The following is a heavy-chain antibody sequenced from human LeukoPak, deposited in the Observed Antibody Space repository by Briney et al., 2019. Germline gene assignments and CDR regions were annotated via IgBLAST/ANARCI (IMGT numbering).Heavy chain of an antibody. Sequence: GGSLRLSCAASGFTFSSYAMSWVRQAPGKGLEWVSAISGSGGSTYYADSVKGRFTISRDNSKNTLYLQMNSLRAEDTAVYYCAKGERGGCSSTSCYPKVHDYWGQGTLVTVSS. CDR2: ISGSGGST. J-gene: IGHJ4*02. CDR1: GFTFSSYA. CDR3: AKGERGGCSSTSCYPKVHDY. V-gene: IGHV3-23*01. D-gene: IGHD2-2*01.